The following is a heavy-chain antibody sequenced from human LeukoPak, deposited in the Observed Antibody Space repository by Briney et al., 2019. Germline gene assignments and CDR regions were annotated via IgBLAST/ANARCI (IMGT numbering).Heavy chain of an antibody. V-gene: IGHV3-21*01. CDR3: ARVQMGGNSSPKALDY. CDR1: GFTFSSYS. CDR2: ISGGSADI. Sequence: GGSLRLSCAASGFTFSSYSMNWVRQAPGKGLEWVSSISGGSADIYYADSVKGRFTMSRDNAKNSLFLQMDSLRDEDTAVYYCARVQMGGNSSPKALDYWGQGSLVTVSS. J-gene: IGHJ4*02. D-gene: IGHD4-23*01.